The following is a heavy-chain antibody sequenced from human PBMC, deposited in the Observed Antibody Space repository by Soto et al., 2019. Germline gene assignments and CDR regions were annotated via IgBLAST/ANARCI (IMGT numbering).Heavy chain of an antibody. CDR2: IYYTGST. CDR1: GGSISSFY. J-gene: IGHJ4*02. Sequence: QVQLQESGPGLVKPSETLSLTCTVSGGSISSFYWGWIRQSPGRGLEWIGYIYYTGSTHYNPSLKSRLTLSVDTAKNQFSLRLSSVTAADTAVYFCARGFRSGWYGDYFDSWGQGTLVTVSS. D-gene: IGHD6-19*01. CDR3: ARGFRSGWYGDYFDS. V-gene: IGHV4-59*01.